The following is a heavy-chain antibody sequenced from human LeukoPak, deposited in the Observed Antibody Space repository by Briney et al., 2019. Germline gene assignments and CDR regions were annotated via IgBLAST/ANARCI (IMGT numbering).Heavy chain of an antibody. CDR3: ARHLALRDAFNI. Sequence: GESLQISCKGSGYRFSSYWIGWVRQMPGKGLEWMGIIYPGDSDTRYSPSFQGQVTISADKSISTAYLQWSSLKASDTAMYYCARHLALRDAFNIWGQGTMVTVSS. V-gene: IGHV5-51*01. CDR1: GYRFSSYW. J-gene: IGHJ3*02. CDR2: IYPGDSDT.